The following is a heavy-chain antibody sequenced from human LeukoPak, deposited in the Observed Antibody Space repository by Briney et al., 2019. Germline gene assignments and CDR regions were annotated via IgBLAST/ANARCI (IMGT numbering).Heavy chain of an antibody. CDR3: IWNGVFYFDS. CDR2: LKSQGAGGTR. CDR1: GLTFTDAW. Sequence: GGSLRLSCAVSGLTFTDAWMSWVRQAPGKGLEWVGRLKSQGAGGTRDYAAPVKGRFTISRDDSKDTLYLQMNSLSTEDTAVYYCIWNGVFYFDSWGQGTLVIVSS. D-gene: IGHD1-1*01. J-gene: IGHJ4*02. V-gene: IGHV3-15*01.